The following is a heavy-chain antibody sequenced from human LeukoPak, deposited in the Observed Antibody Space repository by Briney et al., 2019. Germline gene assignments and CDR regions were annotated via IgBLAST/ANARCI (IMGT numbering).Heavy chain of an antibody. J-gene: IGHJ6*02. Sequence: ASVKVSCKASGYTFTSYAMHWVRQAPGQRLEWMGWINAGNGNTKYSQKFQGRVTITRDTSASTAYMELSSLRSEDTAVYYCARVDYGSGDPYYYYGMDVWGQGTTVTVSS. CDR3: ARVDYGSGDPYYYYGMDV. CDR1: GYTFTSYA. V-gene: IGHV1-3*01. CDR2: INAGNGNT. D-gene: IGHD3-10*01.